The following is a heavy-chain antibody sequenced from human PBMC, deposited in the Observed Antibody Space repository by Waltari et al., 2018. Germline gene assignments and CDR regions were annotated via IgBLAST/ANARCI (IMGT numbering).Heavy chain of an antibody. V-gene: IGHV4-39*01. Sequence: QLQLQESGPGLVKPSETLSLTCTVSGGSISSSSYYWGWIRQPPGKGLEWIGSIYYSGSTYYNPSLKSRVTISVDTSKNQFSLKLSSVTAADTAVYYCASSGWYLYYFDYWGQGTLVTVSS. CDR2: IYYSGST. CDR1: GGSISSSSYY. D-gene: IGHD6-19*01. J-gene: IGHJ4*02. CDR3: ASSGWYLYYFDY.